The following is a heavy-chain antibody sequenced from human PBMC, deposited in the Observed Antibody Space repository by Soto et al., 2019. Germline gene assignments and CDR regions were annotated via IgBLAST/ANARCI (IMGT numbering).Heavy chain of an antibody. CDR2: INPSGGST. CDR3: ARDYYGSGSRYYYYGMDV. D-gene: IGHD3-10*01. Sequence: ASVKVSCKASGYTFTSYYMHWVRQAPGQGLEWMGIINPSGGSTSYAQKFQGRVTMTRDTSTSTAYMELSSLRSEDTAVYYCARDYYGSGSRYYYYGMDVWGQGTTVTVSS. J-gene: IGHJ6*02. V-gene: IGHV1-46*01. CDR1: GYTFTSYY.